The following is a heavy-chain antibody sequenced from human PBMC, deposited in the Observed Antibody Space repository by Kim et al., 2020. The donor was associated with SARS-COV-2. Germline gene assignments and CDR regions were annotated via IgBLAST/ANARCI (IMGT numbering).Heavy chain of an antibody. CDR2: IYHSGST. CDR3: ARVRDRTYYDFWSGPYY. Sequence: SETLSLTCAVSGGSISSSNWWSWVRQPPGKGLEWIGEIYHSGSTNYNPSLKSRVTISVDKSKNQFSLKLSSVTAADTAVYYCARVRDRTYYDFWSGPYYWGQGTLVTVSS. D-gene: IGHD3-3*01. V-gene: IGHV4-4*02. J-gene: IGHJ4*02. CDR1: GGSISSSNW.